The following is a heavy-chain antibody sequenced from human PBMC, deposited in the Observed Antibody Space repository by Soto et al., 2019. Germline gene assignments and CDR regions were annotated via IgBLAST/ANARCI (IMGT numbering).Heavy chain of an antibody. CDR2: RYDDAST. CDR3: ARGLYLGPSGYYLDF. D-gene: IGHD3-22*01. J-gene: IGHJ4*02. Sequence: QLQLQESGPGLVKPSETLSLSCSVSGDPIRNRNYYWAWIRQPPGKGLEWIVSRYDDASTFYNPSLKRRVTISIDTSKKQLSLKVTSVTAADTAVYYCARGLYLGPSGYYLDFWGQGTLVTVSS. V-gene: IGHV4-39*01. CDR1: GDPIRNRNYY.